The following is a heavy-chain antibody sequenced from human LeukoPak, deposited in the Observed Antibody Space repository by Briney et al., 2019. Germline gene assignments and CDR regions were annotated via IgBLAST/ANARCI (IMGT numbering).Heavy chain of an antibody. J-gene: IGHJ4*02. V-gene: IGHV3-48*04. CDR2: IVGSSSTI. CDR3: ATDSPKTAAFDY. CDR1: GFSFSTYS. Sequence: GGSLRLSCAASGFSFSTYSMNWVRQAPGKGLEWVSYIVGSSSTIYYADSVKGRFTISRDNAKNSLYLQMDSLRAEDTAVYYCATDSPKTAAFDYWGQGTLVTVSS. D-gene: IGHD1-1*01.